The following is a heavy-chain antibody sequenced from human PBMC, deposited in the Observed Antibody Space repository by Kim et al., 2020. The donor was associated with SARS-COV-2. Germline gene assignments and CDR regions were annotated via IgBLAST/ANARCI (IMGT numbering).Heavy chain of an antibody. V-gene: IGHV3-21*01. D-gene: IGHD3-3*01. J-gene: IGHJ4*02. Sequence: GGSLRLSCAASGFTFSSYSMNWVRQAPGKGLEWVSSISSSSSYIYYADSVKGRFTISRDNAKNSLYLQMNSLRAEDTAVYYCARDPGSITIFGPTYDYWGQGTLVTVSS. CDR1: GFTFSSYS. CDR3: ARDPGSITIFGPTYDY. CDR2: ISSSSSYI.